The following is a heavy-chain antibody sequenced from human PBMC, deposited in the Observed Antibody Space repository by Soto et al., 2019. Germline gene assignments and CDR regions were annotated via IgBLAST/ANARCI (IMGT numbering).Heavy chain of an antibody. Sequence: ASVKVSCKASGYTFTGYYMHWVRQAPGQGLEWMGWINPNSGGTNYAQKFQGWVTMTRDTSISTAYMELSRLRSDDTAVYYCARAGTVTTPYYYYGLDVWGQGITVTVSS. CDR3: ARAGTVTTPYYYYGLDV. CDR1: GYTFTGYY. V-gene: IGHV1-2*04. J-gene: IGHJ6*02. D-gene: IGHD4-17*01. CDR2: INPNSGGT.